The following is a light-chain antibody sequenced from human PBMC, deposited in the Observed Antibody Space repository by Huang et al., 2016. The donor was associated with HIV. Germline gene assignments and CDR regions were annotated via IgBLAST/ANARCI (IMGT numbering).Light chain of an antibody. CDR2: KAS. CDR3: QQYSTSMYS. J-gene: IGKJ2*01. V-gene: IGKV1-5*03. CDR1: ESIGSW. Sequence: IQMTQSPSTLSASVGDRVTVTCRASESIGSWLAWYQQKPGKAPKLLLYKASTSTSDVPSMFSGSGSGTQFSLIISSLQPDDFATYYCQQYSTSMYSFGQGTKVEIK.